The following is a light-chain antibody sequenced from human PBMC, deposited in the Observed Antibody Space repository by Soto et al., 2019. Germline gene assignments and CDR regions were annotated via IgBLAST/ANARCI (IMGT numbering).Light chain of an antibody. CDR3: QTWDTDIHVV. J-gene: IGLJ2*01. CDR1: SGHSTYA. Sequence: QAVVTQSPSASASLGASVKLTCTLSSGHSTYAIAWHQQQPEKGPRYLMNLNSDGSHTKGDGIPDRFSGSSSGAERYLTISSLQSEDEADYYCQTWDTDIHVVFGGGTKVTVL. CDR2: LNSDGSH. V-gene: IGLV4-69*01.